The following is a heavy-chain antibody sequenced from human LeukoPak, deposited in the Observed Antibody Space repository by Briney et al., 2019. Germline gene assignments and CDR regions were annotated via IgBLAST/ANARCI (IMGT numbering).Heavy chain of an antibody. CDR3: AKAARIAVAGHFDY. CDR2: IRYDGSNK. Sequence: GRSLRLSCAASGFIFSNYGMHWVRQAPGKGLEWVAFIRYDGSNKYYADSVKGRFTISRDNSKNTLYLQMNSLRAEDTAVYYCAKAARIAVAGHFDYWGQGTLVTVSS. J-gene: IGHJ4*02. CDR1: GFIFSNYG. V-gene: IGHV3-30*02. D-gene: IGHD6-19*01.